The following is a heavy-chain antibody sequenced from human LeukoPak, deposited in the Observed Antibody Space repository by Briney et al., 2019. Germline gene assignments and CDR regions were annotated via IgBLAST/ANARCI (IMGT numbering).Heavy chain of an antibody. J-gene: IGHJ4*02. V-gene: IGHV1-18*01. CDR1: GYTFTSYG. Sequence: ASVKVSCKASGYTFTSYGISWVRQAPGQGLEWMGWISAYNGNTNYAQKLQGRVTMTTDTSTSTAYMELRSLRSDDTAVYYCARDMMYYGSGSYFDYWGQGTLVTVSS. CDR3: ARDMMYYGSGSYFDY. D-gene: IGHD3-10*01. CDR2: ISAYNGNT.